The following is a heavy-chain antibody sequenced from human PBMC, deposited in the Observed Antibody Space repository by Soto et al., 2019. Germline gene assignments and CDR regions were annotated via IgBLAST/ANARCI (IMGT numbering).Heavy chain of an antibody. V-gene: IGHV4-39*01. CDR3: ARLDGDFWSGYYLNWFDP. D-gene: IGHD3-3*01. CDR2: IYYSGST. J-gene: IGHJ5*02. CDR1: GGSISSSSYY. Sequence: TLSLTCTVSGGSISSSSYYWGWIRQPPGKGLEWIGSIYYSGSTYYNPSLKSRVTISVDTSKNQFSLKLSSVTAADTAVYYCARLDGDFWSGYYLNWFDPWGQGTLVTVSS.